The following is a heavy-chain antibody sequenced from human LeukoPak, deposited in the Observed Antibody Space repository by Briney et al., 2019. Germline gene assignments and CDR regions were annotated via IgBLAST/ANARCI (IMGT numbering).Heavy chain of an antibody. CDR3: ARGTGYCSSTSCLLDNWFDP. CDR1: GGTFSSYA. Sequence: ASVKVSCKASGGTFSSYAISWVRQAPGQGLELMGGIIPIFGTANYAQKFQGRVTITADESTSTAYMELSSLRSEDTAVYYCARGTGYCSSTSCLLDNWFDPWGQGTLVTVSS. D-gene: IGHD2-2*01. V-gene: IGHV1-69*13. CDR2: IIPIFGTA. J-gene: IGHJ5*02.